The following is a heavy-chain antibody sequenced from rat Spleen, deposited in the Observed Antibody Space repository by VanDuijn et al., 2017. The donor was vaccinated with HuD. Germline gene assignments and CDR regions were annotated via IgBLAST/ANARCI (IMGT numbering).Heavy chain of an antibody. CDR1: GFTFNYYW. Sequence: EVQLVESGGGLVQPGRSLKLSCVASGFTFNYYWMTWTRQAPGKGLEWVASITNAGGGTHYADSVKGRFTISRDNAKNTQYLQMDSLRSEDTATYYCARATTTSNYFDYWGQGVMVTVSS. CDR3: ARATTTSNYFDY. D-gene: IGHD1-10*01. V-gene: IGHV5-31*01. J-gene: IGHJ2*01. CDR2: ITNAGGGT.